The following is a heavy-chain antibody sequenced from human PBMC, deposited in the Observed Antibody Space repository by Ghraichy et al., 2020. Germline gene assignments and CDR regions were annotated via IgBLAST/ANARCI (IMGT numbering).Heavy chain of an antibody. J-gene: IGHJ6*03. CDR3: ARGGDSSGWFNHYYYYYMDV. Sequence: ASVKVSCKASGYTFTSYDINWVRQATGQGLEWMGWMNPNSGNTGYAQKFQGRVTMTRNTSISTAYMELSSLRSEDTAVYYCARGGDSSGWFNHYYYYYMDVWGKGTTVTVSS. D-gene: IGHD6-19*01. CDR2: MNPNSGNT. CDR1: GYTFTSYD. V-gene: IGHV1-8*01.